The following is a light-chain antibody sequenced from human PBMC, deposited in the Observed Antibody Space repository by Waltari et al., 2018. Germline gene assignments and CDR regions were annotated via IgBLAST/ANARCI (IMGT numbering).Light chain of an antibody. J-gene: IGKJ3*01. CDR1: QSVRSSY. CDR2: GAS. V-gene: IGKV3-20*01. CDR3: QQYVNTRLT. Sequence: EPVLTQSPGTLSLSPGERATLSCRASQSVRSSYLAWYQQKPGQAPRPLIYGASSRATGIPDMFSGSRSVTDFTLTISRLEPEDFAVYYCQQYVNTRLTFGPGTKVDIK.